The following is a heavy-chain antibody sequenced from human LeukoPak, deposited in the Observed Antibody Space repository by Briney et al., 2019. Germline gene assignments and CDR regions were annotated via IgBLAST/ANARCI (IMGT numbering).Heavy chain of an antibody. CDR2: IWYDGSNK. Sequence: GRSLRLSCAASGFTFSSYGMHWVRQAPGKGLEWVAVIWYDGSNKYYADSVKGRFTISRDNSKNTLYLQMNSLRAEDTAVYYCAIEYCGGDCYLPDAFDIWGQGTMVTVSS. V-gene: IGHV3-33*01. CDR3: AIEYCGGDCYLPDAFDI. D-gene: IGHD2-21*01. J-gene: IGHJ3*02. CDR1: GFTFSSYG.